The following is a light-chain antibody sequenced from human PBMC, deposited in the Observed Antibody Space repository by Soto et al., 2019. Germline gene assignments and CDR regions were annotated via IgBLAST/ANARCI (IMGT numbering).Light chain of an antibody. Sequence: QSALTQPPSASGSPGQSVTISCTGTSSDVGAYKHVSWYQQYPGKAPKLMIYEVTKRPSGVPDRFSGSKSGNTASLTVSGLQAEDDADYYCTSYVGNDIWVFGGGTKVTVL. CDR3: TSYVGNDIWV. J-gene: IGLJ3*02. V-gene: IGLV2-8*01. CDR1: SSDVGAYKH. CDR2: EVT.